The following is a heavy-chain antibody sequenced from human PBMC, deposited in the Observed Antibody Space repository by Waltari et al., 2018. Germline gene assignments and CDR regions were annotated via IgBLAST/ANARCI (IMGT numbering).Heavy chain of an antibody. CDR1: GFNFLSYG. Sequence: QVLLVESGGGVVQPGRSLRLSCAASGFNFLSYGMHWVRQAPGKGPAWVAVISYEGSTKYYADSVKGRFTISRDNSMHTLDLQMNNLRHEDTGVYYCAKVARVAGYYYTGMDVWGQGTTVTVSS. CDR2: ISYEGSTK. D-gene: IGHD6-19*01. CDR3: AKVARVAGYYYTGMDV. J-gene: IGHJ6*02. V-gene: IGHV3-30*18.